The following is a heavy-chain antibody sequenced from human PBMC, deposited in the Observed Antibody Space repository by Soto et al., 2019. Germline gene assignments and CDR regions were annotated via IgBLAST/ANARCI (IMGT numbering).Heavy chain of an antibody. CDR1: GFTVSSNY. J-gene: IGHJ4*02. V-gene: IGHV3-53*05. CDR3: ARGSRRFLEWLPFDY. Sequence: GGSLRLSCAASGFTVSSNYMSWVRQAPGKGLEWVSVIYSGGSTYYADSVKGRFTISRDNSKNTLYLQMNSLRAEDTAVYYCARGSRRFLEWLPFDYWGQGTLVTVSS. CDR2: IYSGGST. D-gene: IGHD3-3*01.